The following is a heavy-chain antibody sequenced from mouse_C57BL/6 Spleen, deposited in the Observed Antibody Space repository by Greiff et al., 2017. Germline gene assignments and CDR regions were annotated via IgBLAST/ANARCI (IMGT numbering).Heavy chain of an antibody. D-gene: IGHD4-1*01. J-gene: IGHJ1*03. CDR1: GFTFSDYG. Sequence: VQLKESGGGLVKPGGSLKLSCAASGFTFSDYGMHWVRQAPEKGLEWVAYISSGSSTIYYADTVKGRFTISRDNAKNTLFLQMTSLRSEDTAMYYCARRETGTDWYFDVWGTGTTVTVSS. CDR2: ISSGSSTI. V-gene: IGHV5-17*01. CDR3: ARRETGTDWYFDV.